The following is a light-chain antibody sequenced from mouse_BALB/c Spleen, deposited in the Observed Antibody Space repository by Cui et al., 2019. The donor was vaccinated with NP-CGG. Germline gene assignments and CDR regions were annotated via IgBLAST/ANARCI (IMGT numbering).Light chain of an antibody. CDR1: TRAVTTSNY. V-gene: IGLV1*01. CDR3: ALWYSNHWV. Sequence: QAVVTQESALTTSPGEKVTLTCRSSTRAVTTSNYANWVQEKPDHLFTGLIGGTNNRAPGVPARFSGSLIGDKAALTVTGAQTEDEAIYFCALWYSNHWVFGGGNKLTVL. CDR2: GTN. J-gene: IGLJ1*01.